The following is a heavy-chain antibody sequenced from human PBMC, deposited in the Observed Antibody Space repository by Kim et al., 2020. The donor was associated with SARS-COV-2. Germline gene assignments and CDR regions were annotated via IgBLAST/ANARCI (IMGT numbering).Heavy chain of an antibody. CDR2: ISSSSSYI. V-gene: IGHV3-21*01. CDR1: GFTFSSYS. J-gene: IGHJ5*02. CDR3: ARTLAAAGTRGWFDP. D-gene: IGHD6-13*01. Sequence: GGSLRLSCAASGFTFSSYSMNWVRQAPGKGLEWVSSISSSSSYIYYADSVKGRFTISRDNAKNSLYLQMNSLRAEDTAVYYCARTLAAAGTRGWFDPWGQGTLVTVSS.